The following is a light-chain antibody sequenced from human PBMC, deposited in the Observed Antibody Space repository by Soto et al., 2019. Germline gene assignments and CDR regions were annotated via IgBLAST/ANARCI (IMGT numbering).Light chain of an antibody. CDR2: DVT. Sequence: QSVLTQPASVSGSPGQSITISCSGTSSDIGAYNYVSWYQQHPGRAPKLIIYDVTDRPSGVSGRFSGSKSGNTASLTISGLQAEDEADYYCCSYTSIRTVVVFGGGTKVTVL. CDR1: SSDIGAYNY. V-gene: IGLV2-14*03. CDR3: CSYTSIRTVVV. J-gene: IGLJ2*01.